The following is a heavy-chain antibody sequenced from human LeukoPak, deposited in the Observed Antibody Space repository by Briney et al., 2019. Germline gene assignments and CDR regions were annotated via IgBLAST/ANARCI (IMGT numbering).Heavy chain of an antibody. Sequence: PGGSLRLSCAASGFTFSSYAMHWVRQAPGKGLEWVAVISYDGSNKYYADSVKGRFTISRDNSKNTLYLQMNSLRAEDTAVYYCAREGIAAAGSQAYYYYYMDVWGKGTTVTVSS. D-gene: IGHD6-13*01. CDR1: GFTFSSYA. CDR3: AREGIAAAGSQAYYYYYMDV. V-gene: IGHV3-30*01. J-gene: IGHJ6*03. CDR2: ISYDGSNK.